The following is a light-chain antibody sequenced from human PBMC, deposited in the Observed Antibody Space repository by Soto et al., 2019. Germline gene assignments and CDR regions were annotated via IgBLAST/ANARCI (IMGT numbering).Light chain of an antibody. CDR2: EVT. CDR1: SSDIANSNL. Sequence: QSVLTQPASVSRSPGQSITISCTGTSSDIANSNLVSWYQQHPGKAPKLMIYEVTKRPSGVSNRFSGSKSGNTASLTISGLQAEDEADHYCCSYAGSDNYVFATGTKVTVL. CDR3: CSYAGSDNYV. J-gene: IGLJ1*01. V-gene: IGLV2-23*02.